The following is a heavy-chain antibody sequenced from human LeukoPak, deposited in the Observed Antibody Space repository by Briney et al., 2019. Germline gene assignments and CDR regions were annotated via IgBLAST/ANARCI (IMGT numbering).Heavy chain of an antibody. CDR3: ARVQGLYYYGSGRYYFDY. Sequence: PSETLSLTCTVSSGSISTYYWSWIRQPPGKGLERIGYIYYSGSTKYNPSLKSRVTLSIDTSKNQFSLKLSSVTAADTAVYYCARVQGLYYYGSGRYYFDYWGQGTLVTVSS. J-gene: IGHJ4*02. D-gene: IGHD3-10*01. V-gene: IGHV4-59*01. CDR1: SGSISTYY. CDR2: IYYSGST.